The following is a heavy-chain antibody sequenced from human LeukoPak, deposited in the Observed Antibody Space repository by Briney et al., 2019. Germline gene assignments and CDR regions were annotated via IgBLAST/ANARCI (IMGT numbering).Heavy chain of an antibody. Sequence: PGGSLRLSCAASGFTFSSYWMSWVRQAPGKGLEWVANIKQDGSEKYYVDSVKGRFTISRDNAKNSLYLQMNSLRAEDTAVYHCARDLFSGYDPGDYWGQGTLVTVSS. J-gene: IGHJ4*02. CDR2: IKQDGSEK. D-gene: IGHD5-12*01. CDR3: ARDLFSGYDPGDY. V-gene: IGHV3-7*01. CDR1: GFTFSSYW.